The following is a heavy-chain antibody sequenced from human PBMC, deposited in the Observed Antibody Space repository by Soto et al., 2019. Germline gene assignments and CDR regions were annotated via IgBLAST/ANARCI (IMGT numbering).Heavy chain of an antibody. D-gene: IGHD3-16*01. CDR3: SQGTNLGYGVY. V-gene: IGHV1-18*01. J-gene: IGHJ4*02. CDR2: ISGYNGNT. CDR1: GYTFTTYG. Sequence: QVPLVQSGAEVKKPGASVKVSCRASGYTFTTYGISWVRQAPGQGLEWMGWISGYNGNTNYAQKFQGRVTMTTDTSTSTAYTELGSPTSADTAVYFCSQGTNLGYGVYWSLGTLVTVSS.